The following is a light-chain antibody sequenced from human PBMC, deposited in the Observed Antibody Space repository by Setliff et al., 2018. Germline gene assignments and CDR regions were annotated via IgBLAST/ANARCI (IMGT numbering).Light chain of an antibody. CDR1: SSDVGGYNY. CDR2: EVD. Sequence: LTQPRSVSGSPGQSVTISCTGTSSDVGGYNYVSWYQQHPGKAPKLMIYEVDKRPSGVPDRFSGSKSGNTASLTISGLQTEDEVDYYCCSYAGSFTWVFGGGTQLTVL. V-gene: IGLV2-11*01. CDR3: CSYAGSFTWV. J-gene: IGLJ3*02.